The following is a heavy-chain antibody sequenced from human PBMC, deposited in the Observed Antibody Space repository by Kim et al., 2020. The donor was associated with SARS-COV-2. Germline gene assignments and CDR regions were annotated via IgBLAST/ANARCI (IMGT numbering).Heavy chain of an antibody. V-gene: IGHV1-69*01. D-gene: IGHD6-19*01. CDR3: ARDNTGSSGWYRGWFDP. Sequence: CQGRVTITADESTSTAYMELSSLRSEDTAVYYCARDNTGSSGWYRGWFDPWGQGTLVTVSS. J-gene: IGHJ5*02.